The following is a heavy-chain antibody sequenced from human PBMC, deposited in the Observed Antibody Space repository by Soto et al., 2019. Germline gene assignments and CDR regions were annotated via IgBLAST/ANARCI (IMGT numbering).Heavy chain of an antibody. D-gene: IGHD3-22*01. V-gene: IGHV4-59*01. Sequence: QVQLQESGPGLVKPSETLSLTCTVSGGSISSYYWSWIRQPPGKGLEWIGYIYYSGSTNYNPSLKSRVPITVNPSKNPVSPELSSVTAADTAVDYCARARSDSSGYYYGFDYYYGMDVWGQGTTVTVSS. J-gene: IGHJ6*02. CDR2: IYYSGST. CDR1: GGSISSYY. CDR3: ARARSDSSGYYYGFDYYYGMDV.